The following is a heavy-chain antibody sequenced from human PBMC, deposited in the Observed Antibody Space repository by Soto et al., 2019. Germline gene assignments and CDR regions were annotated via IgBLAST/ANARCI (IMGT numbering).Heavy chain of an antibody. Sequence: QVQLVQSGAEVKKPGASVKVSCKSSGYTFTSYCISWVRQAPGQVLEWMGWISDYNGNTNYAQKLQGRVTMTTDTPTSTADMELRSLRSDETGVYYCAREVPPVLDWGQGNLVTVSS. V-gene: IGHV1-18*01. CDR3: AREVPPVLD. J-gene: IGHJ4*02. CDR1: GYTFTSYC. CDR2: ISDYNGNT.